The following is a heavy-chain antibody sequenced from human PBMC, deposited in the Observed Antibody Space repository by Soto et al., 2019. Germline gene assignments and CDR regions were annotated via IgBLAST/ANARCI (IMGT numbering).Heavy chain of an antibody. V-gene: IGHV4-4*07. CDR1: GGSISSYY. CDR2: IYTSGST. Sequence: PSETLSLTCSVSGGSISSYYWSWIRQPAGKGLEWIGRIYTSGSTNYNPSLKSRVTMSVDTSKNQFSLKLSSVTAADTAVYYCARGRYYDSSGNFDYWGTGTLVTVSS. J-gene: IGHJ4*02. D-gene: IGHD3-22*01. CDR3: ARGRYYDSSGNFDY.